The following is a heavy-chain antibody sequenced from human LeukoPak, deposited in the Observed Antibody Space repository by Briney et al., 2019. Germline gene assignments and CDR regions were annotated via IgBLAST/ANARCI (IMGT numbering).Heavy chain of an antibody. CDR2: IYTSGST. CDR1: GGSISSGDYY. CDR3: ARSAALKGMDAFDI. V-gene: IGHV4-61*02. Sequence: PSQTLSLTCTVSGGSISSGDYYWSWIRQPPGKGLEWIGRIYTSGSTNYNPSLKSRVTMSVDTSKNQFSLKLSSVTAADTAVYYCARSAALKGMDAFDIWGQGTMVTVSS. D-gene: IGHD2-2*01. J-gene: IGHJ3*02.